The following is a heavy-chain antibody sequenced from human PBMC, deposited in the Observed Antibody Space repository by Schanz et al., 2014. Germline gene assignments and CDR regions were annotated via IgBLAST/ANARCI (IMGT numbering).Heavy chain of an antibody. CDR2: ISGSSIHK. CDR1: GFTFSDYY. CDR3: ARFLARYQYYGVDV. D-gene: IGHD3-3*01. Sequence: PGGSLRLSCAASGFTFSDYYMAWICQAPGKGLEWVSHISGSSIHKNYADSVKGRFSISRDNGETSVYLQINSLRVEDTAVYYCARFLARYQYYGVDVWGQGTTVIVSS. J-gene: IGHJ6*02. V-gene: IGHV3-11*03.